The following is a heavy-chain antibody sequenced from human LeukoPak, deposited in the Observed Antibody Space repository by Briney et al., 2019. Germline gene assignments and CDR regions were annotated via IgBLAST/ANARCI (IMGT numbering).Heavy chain of an antibody. CDR3: PRDYSDSRVADVFFEY. V-gene: IGHV3-23*01. CDR1: GLTFSDYP. J-gene: IGHJ4*02. D-gene: IGHD2-15*01. CDR2: ITSGFTP. Sequence: PGGSLRLSCSASGLTFSDYPMSWFRQAPGKGLEWVSGITSGFTPHYADSVKGRFTISRDNSKNTFHLQLNSLRAEDTAVYYCPRDYSDSRVADVFFEYWGQGTLVTVSS.